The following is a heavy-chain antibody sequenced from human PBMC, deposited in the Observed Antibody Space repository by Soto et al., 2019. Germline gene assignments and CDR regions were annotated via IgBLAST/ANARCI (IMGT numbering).Heavy chain of an antibody. CDR2: VNRNGGT. D-gene: IGHD5-12*01. Sequence: QEQLQQWGAGLLKPSETLSLTCAVNGGSFSDYTWSWIRQSPGKRLEWIGEVNRNGGTIYNPSLKSRVTISIDTSKNEFSLKLSSVTAADTAVYYCTRGVATIRDWGQGSLVTVSS. V-gene: IGHV4-34*02. CDR3: TRGVATIRD. CDR1: GGSFSDYT. J-gene: IGHJ4*02.